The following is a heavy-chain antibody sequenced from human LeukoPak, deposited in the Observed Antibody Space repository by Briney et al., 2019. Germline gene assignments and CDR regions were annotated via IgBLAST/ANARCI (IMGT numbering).Heavy chain of an antibody. J-gene: IGHJ4*02. V-gene: IGHV4-59*02. CDR2: LSYTGKT. Sequence: SETLSLTYLLSSASVRSSHWNRIRQLPGKGLEWIGCLSYTGKTDYNPSLTSRVTISLDTSKNQVSLKLRSVTAADTAVYYCSGGYFLPLDHWGQGTLVTVSS. CDR3: SGGYFLPLDH. D-gene: IGHD2/OR15-2a*01. CDR1: SASVRSSH.